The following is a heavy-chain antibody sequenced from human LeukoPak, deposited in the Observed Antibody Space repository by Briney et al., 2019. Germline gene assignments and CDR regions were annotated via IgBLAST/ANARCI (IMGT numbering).Heavy chain of an antibody. D-gene: IGHD2-2*01. J-gene: IGHJ4*02. V-gene: IGHV3-23*01. CDR2: ISGSGGST. CDR3: ASRGCGVVGRVDY. CDR1: GFTFSSYA. Sequence: GGSLRLSCAASGFTFSSYAMSWVRQAPGKGLEWVSAISGSGGSTYYADSVKGRFTISRDNSKNTLYLQINSRRAEDTAVYYCASRGCGVVGRVDYWGQGTLVTVSS.